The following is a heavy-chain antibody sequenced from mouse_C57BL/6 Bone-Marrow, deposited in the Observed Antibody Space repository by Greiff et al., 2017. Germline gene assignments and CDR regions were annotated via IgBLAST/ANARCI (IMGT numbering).Heavy chain of an antibody. D-gene: IGHD1-1*01. Sequence: VQLQQSGPELVKPGASVKMSCKASGYTFTDYNMHWVKQSHGKSLEWIGYINPNNGGTSYNQKFKGKATFTVNKSSSTAYMELRNLTSEDSAVYDCERCEDYDGSPYWGKGTSVTVSS. CDR3: ERCEDYDGSPY. J-gene: IGHJ4*01. V-gene: IGHV1-22*01. CDR2: INPNNGGT. CDR1: GYTFTDYN.